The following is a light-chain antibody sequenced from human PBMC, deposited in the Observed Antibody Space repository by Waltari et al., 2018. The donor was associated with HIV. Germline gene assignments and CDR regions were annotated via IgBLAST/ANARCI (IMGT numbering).Light chain of an antibody. Sequence: DIVLTQSPATLSLSPGQRAPLSRRASPTVSTYVAWYQQKPGQAPRLLIYDASNRATGIPARFSGSGSGTDFTLTISSLEPEDFAVYFCQQRSNWPLMYSFGQGTKLEIK. CDR3: QQRSNWPLMYS. V-gene: IGKV3-11*01. CDR2: DAS. CDR1: PTVSTY. J-gene: IGKJ2*01.